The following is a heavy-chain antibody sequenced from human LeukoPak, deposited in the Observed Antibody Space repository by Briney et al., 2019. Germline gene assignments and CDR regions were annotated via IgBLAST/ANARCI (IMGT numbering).Heavy chain of an antibody. CDR1: GYTFTSYD. D-gene: IGHD1-7*01. V-gene: IGHV1-8*01. J-gene: IGHJ4*02. Sequence: ASVKVSCKASGYTFTSYDINWVRQATGQGLKWMGWMNPNSGNTGYAQKFQGRVTMTRNTSISTAYMELSSLRSEDTAVYYCARVYSFPDSYWNYSPFDYWGQGTLVTVSS. CDR3: ARVYSFPDSYWNYSPFDY. CDR2: MNPNSGNT.